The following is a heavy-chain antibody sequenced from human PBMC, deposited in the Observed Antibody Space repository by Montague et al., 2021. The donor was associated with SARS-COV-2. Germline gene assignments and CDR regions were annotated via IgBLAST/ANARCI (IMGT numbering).Heavy chain of an antibody. D-gene: IGHD6-19*01. J-gene: IGHJ3*01. CDR2: IFYTGAT. Sequence: SETLSLTCTVSSGSVYGHYLAWIRQPPGKGLECIAYIFYTGATYYNPSLESRVSISVDTSKNQVALKVKSVTAADSAFYYCATLGALAGSSFGFWGPGTFVIVSS. V-gene: IGHV4-59*02. CDR1: SGSVYGHY. CDR3: ATLGALAGSSFGF.